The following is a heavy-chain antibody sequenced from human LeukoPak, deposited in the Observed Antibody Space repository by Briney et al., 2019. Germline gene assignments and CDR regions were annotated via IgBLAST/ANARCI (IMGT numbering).Heavy chain of an antibody. CDR2: ISGSGGST. V-gene: IGHV3-23*01. Sequence: PGGSLRLSCAASGFTFSSYWMSWVRQAPGKGLEWVSAISGSGGSTYYADSVKGRFTISRDNSKNTLYLQMNSLRAEDTAVYYCARAGHYDFWSGYYLGYWGQGTLVTVSS. J-gene: IGHJ4*02. D-gene: IGHD3-3*01. CDR1: GFTFSSYW. CDR3: ARAGHYDFWSGYYLGY.